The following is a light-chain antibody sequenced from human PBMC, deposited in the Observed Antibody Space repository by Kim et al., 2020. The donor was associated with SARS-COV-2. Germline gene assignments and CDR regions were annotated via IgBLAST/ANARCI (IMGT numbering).Light chain of an antibody. Sequence: EIVMTQSPATLSVSPGERATLSCRASQSVSSNLAWYQQKPGQAPTRLIYGASTRATGIPARFSGSGSGREFTLTISSLQSEDFAVYYCQQYNGWPPWTFGRGTKVDIK. CDR3: QQYNGWPPWT. CDR1: QSVSSN. J-gene: IGKJ1*01. V-gene: IGKV3-15*01. CDR2: GAS.